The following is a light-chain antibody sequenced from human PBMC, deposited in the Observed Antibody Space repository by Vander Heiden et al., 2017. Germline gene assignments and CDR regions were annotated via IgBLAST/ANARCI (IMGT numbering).Light chain of an antibody. CDR3: HSAHSSGTSGV. CDR2: KDN. CDR1: ALSKHY. V-gene: IGLV3-25*03. J-gene: IGLJ3*02. Sequence: SFWLTTPTPVFVSPGQTARITCAGDALSKHYAYWYQQKPGQAPVLVIYKDNERPSRIPGRFSGSSSGTTVTLTISGVQAEDEADYYCHSAHSSGTSGVFGGGTKLTVL.